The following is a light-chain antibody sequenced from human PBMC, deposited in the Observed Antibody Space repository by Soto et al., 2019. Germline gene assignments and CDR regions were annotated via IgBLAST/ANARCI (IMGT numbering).Light chain of an antibody. V-gene: IGKV3-11*01. CDR1: QSVTTY. CDR2: DAS. Sequence: EIVLTQSPATLSLSPGERATLSCRASQSVTTYLSWYQQKPGQAPRLLIYDASNRATDIPARFSGSGSGTDITLTITSPEPEDFAVYYCQHRGNWPRTFGQGTKLEIK. J-gene: IGKJ2*01. CDR3: QHRGNWPRT.